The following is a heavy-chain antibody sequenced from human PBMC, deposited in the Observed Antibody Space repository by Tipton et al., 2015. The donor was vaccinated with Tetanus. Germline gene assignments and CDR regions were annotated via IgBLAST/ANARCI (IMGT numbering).Heavy chain of an antibody. D-gene: IGHD4-17*01. Sequence: SLRLSCAASGFTFSSYSMNWVRQAPGKGLEWVSSISSSSSYIYYADSVKGRFTISRDNAKNSLYLQMNSLRAEDTAVYYCARERYDYGDYNWFDPWGQGTLVTVSS. V-gene: IGHV3-21*01. CDR2: ISSSSSYI. CDR1: GFTFSSYS. CDR3: ARERYDYGDYNWFDP. J-gene: IGHJ5*02.